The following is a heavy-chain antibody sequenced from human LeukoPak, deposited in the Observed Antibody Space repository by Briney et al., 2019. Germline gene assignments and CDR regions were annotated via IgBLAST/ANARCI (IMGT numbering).Heavy chain of an antibody. CDR3: ARDIAVDEPLFDY. CDR2: IIPIFGTA. J-gene: IGHJ4*02. Sequence: GASVKVSCKASGYTFTSYDINWVRQATGQGLEWMGGIIPIFGTANYAQKFQGRVTITADESTSTAYMELSSLRSEDTAVYYCARDIAVDEPLFDYWGQGTLVTVSS. V-gene: IGHV1-69*13. D-gene: IGHD4-23*01. CDR1: GYTFTSYD.